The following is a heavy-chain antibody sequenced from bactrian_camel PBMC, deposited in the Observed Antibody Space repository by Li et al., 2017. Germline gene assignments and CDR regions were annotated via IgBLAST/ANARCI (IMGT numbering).Heavy chain of an antibody. CDR1: GHSRGSNC. J-gene: IGHJ4*01. CDR3: ASTRDGWCTQDESQYPY. Sequence: QVQLVESGGGSVQAGGSLRLSCLVSGHSRGSNCVGWYRLPPGRAPAEREGIAAIRRDGGETWYAASVKGRFTISKGSGEKTMTLTMNNLEPEDTAVYYCASTRDGWCTQDESQYPYWGQGTQVTVS. D-gene: IGHD5*01. V-gene: IGHV3S55*01. CDR2: IRRDGGET.